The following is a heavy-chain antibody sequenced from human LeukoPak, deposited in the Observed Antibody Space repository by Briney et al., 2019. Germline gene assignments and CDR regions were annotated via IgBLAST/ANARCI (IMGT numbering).Heavy chain of an antibody. CDR3: AKDGLYRSSWYY. D-gene: IGHD6-13*01. CDR1: GFTFSSYG. V-gene: IGHV3-30*18. CDR2: ISYDGSNK. J-gene: IGHJ4*02. Sequence: PGGSLRLSCAASGFTFSSYGMHWVRQGPGKGLEGVAVISYDGSNKYYAGSVKGRFTISRDNSKNTLYLQMNSLRAEDTAVYYCAKDGLYRSSWYYWGQGTLITVSS.